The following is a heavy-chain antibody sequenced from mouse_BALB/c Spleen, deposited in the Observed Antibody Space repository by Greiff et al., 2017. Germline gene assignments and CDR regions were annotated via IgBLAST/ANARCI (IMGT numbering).Heavy chain of an antibody. CDR1: GYTFTSYT. CDR3: ARWGDGYGYFDV. D-gene: IGHD3-3*01. J-gene: IGHJ1*01. Sequence: VKLQESGAELARPGASVKMSCKASGYTFTSYTMHWVKQRPGQGLEWIGYINPSSGYTNYNQKFKDKATLTADKSSSTAYMQLSSLTSEDSAVYYCARWGDGYGYFDVWGAGTTVTVSS. V-gene: IGHV1-4*01. CDR2: INPSSGYT.